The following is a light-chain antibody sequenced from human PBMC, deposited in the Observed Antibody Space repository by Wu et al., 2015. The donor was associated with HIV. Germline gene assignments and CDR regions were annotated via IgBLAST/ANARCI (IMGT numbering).Light chain of an antibody. CDR2: GAS. CDR3: RQYGSSPLYS. Sequence: EIVLTQSPGTLSLSPGGRATLSCRASQSVSSSYLARYQQKPGQAPSLLTYGASSRATGIPDRFSGSGSGTDFTLTISRLEPEDFAVYYCRQYGSSPLYSFGRGTKLEIK. J-gene: IGKJ2*03. CDR1: QSVSSSY. V-gene: IGKV3-20*01.